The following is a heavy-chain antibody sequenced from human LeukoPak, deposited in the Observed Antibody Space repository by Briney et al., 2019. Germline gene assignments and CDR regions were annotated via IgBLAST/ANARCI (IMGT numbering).Heavy chain of an antibody. Sequence: PGGSLRLSCAASGFTFSNYAMTWVRQAPGTGLEWVANIKQDGSDRNYVTSVRGQFTISRDNAESSLYLQMNSLRVEDTAVYYCVRNLAVAGTCFDSWGQGTLVTVSS. V-gene: IGHV3-7*03. J-gene: IGHJ4*02. CDR2: IKQDGSDR. D-gene: IGHD6-19*01. CDR3: VRNLAVAGTCFDS. CDR1: GFTFSNYA.